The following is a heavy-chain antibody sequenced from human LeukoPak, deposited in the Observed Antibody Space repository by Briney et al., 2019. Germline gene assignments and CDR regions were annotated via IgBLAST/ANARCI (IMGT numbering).Heavy chain of an antibody. V-gene: IGHV3-7*01. Sequence: PGGSLRLSCEASGFTLSTYWMNWVRQVPGKGLDWVANINPDGSGKRYVDSVKGRFTISRDNAKNSLYLQMNSLRAEDTAVYYCARGTSGMDVWGQGTTVTVSS. CDR3: ARGTSGMDV. CDR1: GFTLSTYW. CDR2: INPDGSGK. D-gene: IGHD1-1*01. J-gene: IGHJ6*02.